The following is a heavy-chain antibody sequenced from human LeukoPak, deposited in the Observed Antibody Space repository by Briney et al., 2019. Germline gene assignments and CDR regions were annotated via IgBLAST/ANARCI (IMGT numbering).Heavy chain of an antibody. Sequence: ASVKVSCKASGYTFTDYYMHWVRQAPGQGLEWVGWISSNSGGTYYAQKFQGRVTVTRDTSTSTTYMEVRSLRSDDTAVYFCARDGEPAAVSCPGRFDPWGQGTLVTASS. CDR2: ISSNSGGT. J-gene: IGHJ5*02. CDR1: GYTFTDYY. V-gene: IGHV1-2*02. CDR3: ARDGEPAAVSCPGRFDP. D-gene: IGHD2-2*01.